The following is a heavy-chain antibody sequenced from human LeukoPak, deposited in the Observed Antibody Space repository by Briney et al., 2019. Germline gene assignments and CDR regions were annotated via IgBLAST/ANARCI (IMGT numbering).Heavy chain of an antibody. CDR1: GFTFSSYA. D-gene: IGHD1-26*01. CDR3: ARDVFPSGSYATVYFQH. Sequence: GGSLRLSCAASGFTFSSYAMHWVRQAPGKGLEWVAVISYDGSNKYYADSVKGRFTISRDNSKNTLYLQMNSLRTEDTAVYYCARDVFPSGSYATVYFQHWGQGTLVTVSS. V-gene: IGHV3-30*01. J-gene: IGHJ1*01. CDR2: ISYDGSNK.